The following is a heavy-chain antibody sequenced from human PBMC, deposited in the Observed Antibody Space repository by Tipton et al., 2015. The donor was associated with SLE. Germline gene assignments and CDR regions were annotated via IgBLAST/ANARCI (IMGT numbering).Heavy chain of an antibody. D-gene: IGHD6-19*01. CDR3: ARANSSGRFDP. CDR2: IYTSGST. Sequence: TLSLTCTVSGGSISSGSYYWSWIRQPAGKGLEWIGRIYTSGSTNYNPSLKSRVTISVDTSKNQFSLKLSSVTAADTAVYYCARANSSGRFDPWGQGTLVTVSS. CDR1: GGSISSGSYY. J-gene: IGHJ5*02. V-gene: IGHV4-61*02.